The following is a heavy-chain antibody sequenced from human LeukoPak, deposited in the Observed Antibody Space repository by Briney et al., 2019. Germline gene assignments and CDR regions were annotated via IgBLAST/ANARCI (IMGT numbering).Heavy chain of an antibody. CDR3: ARDPKMNYYYGMDV. V-gene: IGHV1-69*13. CDR1: GGTFSSYA. CDR2: IIPIFGTA. Sequence: ASVKVSCKASGGTFSSYAISWVRQAPGQGLEWMGGIIPIFGTANYAQKFQGRVTITADESTTTAYMELSSLRSEDTAVYYCARDPKMNYYYGMDVWGQGTTVTVSS. J-gene: IGHJ6*02.